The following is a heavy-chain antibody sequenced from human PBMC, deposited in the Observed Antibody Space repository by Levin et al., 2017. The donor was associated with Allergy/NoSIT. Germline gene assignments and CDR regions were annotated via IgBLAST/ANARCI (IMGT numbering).Heavy chain of an antibody. CDR2: LYVSGST. CDR3: AREHETPMITGYMDY. J-gene: IGHJ4*02. CDR1: GDSIRSGTYQ. V-gene: IGHV4-61*02. D-gene: IGHD3-16*01. Sequence: SETLSLTCTVSGDSIRSGTYQWSWIRQPAGKGLEWIGRLYVSGSTNYNPSLKNRVTILLDRSKNQFSLKLKSVTAADTAIYYCAREHETPMITGYMDYWGQGTLVTVSS.